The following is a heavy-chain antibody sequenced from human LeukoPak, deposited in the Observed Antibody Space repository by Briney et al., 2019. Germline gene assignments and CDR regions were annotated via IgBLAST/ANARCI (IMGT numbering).Heavy chain of an antibody. D-gene: IGHD3-16*02. Sequence: GASVKVSCKASGYTFTSDGISCVRQAPGQGLEWMGRISAYNGNTNYAQELQGRVTMTTDTSTSTAYMELRSLRSDDTAVYYCARANRMITFGGVIPEFDYWGQGTLVTASS. CDR1: GYTFTSDG. CDR3: ARANRMITFGGVIPEFDY. V-gene: IGHV1-18*04. J-gene: IGHJ4*02. CDR2: ISAYNGNT.